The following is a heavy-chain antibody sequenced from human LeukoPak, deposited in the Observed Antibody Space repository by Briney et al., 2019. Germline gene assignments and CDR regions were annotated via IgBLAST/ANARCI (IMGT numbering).Heavy chain of an antibody. D-gene: IGHD3-22*01. CDR3: ARGVDYYDSGGTIYY. CDR2: VWYDGSKT. V-gene: IGHV3-33*01. J-gene: IGHJ4*02. CDR1: GFTFSSYA. Sequence: GGSLRLSCAASGFTFSSYAMHWVRQAPGKGLEWVAVVWYDGSKTYSVDSVKGRITISRDDSKNTLYLQMNSLRAEDTAVYYCARGVDYYDSGGTIYYWGQGTLVTVS.